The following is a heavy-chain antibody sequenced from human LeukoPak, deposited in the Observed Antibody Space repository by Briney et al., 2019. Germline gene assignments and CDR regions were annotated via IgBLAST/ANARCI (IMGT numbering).Heavy chain of an antibody. CDR1: GGSFSGYY. D-gene: IGHD4-23*01. V-gene: IGHV4-34*01. CDR2: INHSGST. Sequence: SETLSLTCAVYGGSFSGYYWSWIRQPPGKGLEWIGEINHSGSTNYNPSLKSRVTISVDTSKNQFSLKLSSVTAADTAVYYCARERGGKIRTFDYWGQGTLVTVSS. CDR3: ARERGGKIRTFDY. J-gene: IGHJ4*02.